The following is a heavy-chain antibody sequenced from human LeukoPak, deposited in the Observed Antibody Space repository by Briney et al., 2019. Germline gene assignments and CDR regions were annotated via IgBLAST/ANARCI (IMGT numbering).Heavy chain of an antibody. CDR1: GFTFSSYE. CDR3: ASSGLLWFGELYYFDY. V-gene: IGHV3-48*03. D-gene: IGHD3-10*01. CDR2: ISRSGSTI. J-gene: IGHJ4*02. Sequence: GGSLRLSRAASGFTFSSYEMNWVRQAPGKGLEWVSYISRSGSTIYYSDSVKGRFTISRDNTKNSLYLQMNSLRAEDTAVYYCASSGLLWFGELYYFDYWGQGTLVTVSS.